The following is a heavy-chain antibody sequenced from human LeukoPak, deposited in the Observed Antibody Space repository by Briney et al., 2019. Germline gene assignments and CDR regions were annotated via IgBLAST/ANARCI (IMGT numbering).Heavy chain of an antibody. Sequence: SETLSLTCTVSGGSISSYYWSWIRQPPGKGLEWIGYIYYSGSTNYNPSLKSRVTISEDTSKNQYSLKLSSVTAADTAVYYCARRSSSWYYLDYWGQGTLVTVSS. D-gene: IGHD6-13*01. CDR3: ARRSSSWYYLDY. V-gene: IGHV4-59*08. J-gene: IGHJ4*02. CDR2: IYYSGST. CDR1: GGSISSYY.